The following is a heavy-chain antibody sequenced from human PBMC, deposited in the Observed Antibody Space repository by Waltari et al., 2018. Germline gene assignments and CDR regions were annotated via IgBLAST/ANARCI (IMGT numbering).Heavy chain of an antibody. V-gene: IGHV3-43*01. CDR1: GFFLDAYT. CDR2: ISWDGATT. J-gene: IGHJ3*02. D-gene: IGHD5-18*01. Sequence: EVQLVESGGLVVQRGGSLRLSLAASGFFLDAYTMHWVRQPPGKGLEWVSLISWDGATTSYADSVKGRFTISRDNTKNSLYLQMNSLRTEDTALYYCTKARGGYSYGDAIYIWGQGTMVTVSS. CDR3: TKARGGYSYGDAIYI.